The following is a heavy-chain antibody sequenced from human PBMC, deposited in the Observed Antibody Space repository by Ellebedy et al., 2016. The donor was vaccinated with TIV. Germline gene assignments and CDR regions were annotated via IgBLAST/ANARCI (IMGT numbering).Heavy chain of an antibody. V-gene: IGHV4-59*11. CDR3: ARGRCSVRTCSLALQH. J-gene: IGHJ1*01. Sequence: MPGGSLRPSCTVPGGSLTSPYFNWIPQSPGKGLEWIGYIHYSGGTNYNPSLKSRATISLDTSSNQFALSLNSATAWDTALYYCARGRCSVRTCSLALQHWGQGTLVIVSS. D-gene: IGHD2-15*01. CDR2: IHYSGGT. CDR1: GGSLTSPY.